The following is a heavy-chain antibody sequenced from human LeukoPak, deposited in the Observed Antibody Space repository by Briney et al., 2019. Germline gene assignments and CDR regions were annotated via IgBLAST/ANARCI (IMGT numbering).Heavy chain of an antibody. V-gene: IGHV3-21*01. Sequence: GGSLRLSCAASGFTFSSYSMNWVRQAPGKGLEWASSISSSSSYIYYADSVKGRFTISRDNAKNSLYLQMNSLRAEDTAVYYCAREKGPQNFDYWGQGTLVTVSS. CDR2: ISSSSSYI. CDR1: GFTFSSYS. J-gene: IGHJ4*02. CDR3: AREKGPQNFDY.